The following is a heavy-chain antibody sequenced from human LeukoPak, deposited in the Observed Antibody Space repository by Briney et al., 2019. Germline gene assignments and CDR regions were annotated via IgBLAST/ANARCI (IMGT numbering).Heavy chain of an antibody. CDR3: ARGRQSVVVPAAIWGGYYGMDV. V-gene: IGHV4-4*07. J-gene: IGHJ6*02. Sequence: PSETLSLTCTVSGGSISSYYWSWIRQPAGKGLEWIGRIYTSGSTNYNPSLKSRVTMSVDTSKNQFSLKLSSVTAADTAVYYCARGRQSVVVPAAIWGGYYGMDVWGQGTTVTVSS. D-gene: IGHD2-2*02. CDR1: GGSISSYY. CDR2: IYTSGST.